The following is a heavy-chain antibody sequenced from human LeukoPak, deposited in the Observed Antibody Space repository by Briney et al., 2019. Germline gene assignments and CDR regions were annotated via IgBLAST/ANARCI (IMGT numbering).Heavy chain of an antibody. Sequence: GGSLRLSCAASGFTFSSYGMHWVRQAPGKGLEWVAVISYDGSNKYYADSVKGRFTTSRDNSKNTLYLQMNSLRAEDTAVYYCAKAYSNYEEDSYFDYWGQGTLVTVSS. CDR3: AKAYSNYEEDSYFDY. V-gene: IGHV3-30*18. CDR2: ISYDGSNK. J-gene: IGHJ4*02. D-gene: IGHD4-11*01. CDR1: GFTFSSYG.